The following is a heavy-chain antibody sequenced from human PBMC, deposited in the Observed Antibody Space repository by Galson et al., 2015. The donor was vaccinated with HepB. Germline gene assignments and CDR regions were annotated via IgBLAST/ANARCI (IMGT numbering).Heavy chain of an antibody. V-gene: IGHV3-30*02. CDR2: IRPDGSYS. D-gene: IGHD2-15*01. Sequence: SLRLSCAASGFTFSYSGMHWVRQAPGKGLEWVAFIRPDGSYSYYPDSVKGRFTVSRDNSKNTLYVLMNSLRTEDAAVYYCARDANWAFDLWGRGTVVTVSS. J-gene: IGHJ2*01. CDR3: ARDANWAFDL. CDR1: GFTFSYSG.